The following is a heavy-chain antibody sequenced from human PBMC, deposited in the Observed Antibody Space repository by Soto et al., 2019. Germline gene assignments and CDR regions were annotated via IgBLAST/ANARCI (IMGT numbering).Heavy chain of an antibody. V-gene: IGHV4-30-4*08. CDR2: IYYSGST. D-gene: IGHD6-6*01. CDR1: GGSFSGYY. Sequence: SETLSLTCAVYGGSFSGYYWTWIRQPPGKGLEWIGYIYYSGSTYYNPSLKSRVTISVDTSKNQFSLKLSSVTAADTAVYYCARERPDGARLDPWGQGTLVTVSS. J-gene: IGHJ5*02. CDR3: ARERPDGARLDP.